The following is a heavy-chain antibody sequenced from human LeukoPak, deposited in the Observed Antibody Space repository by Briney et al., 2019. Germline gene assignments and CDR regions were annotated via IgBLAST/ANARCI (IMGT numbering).Heavy chain of an antibody. Sequence: SGGSLRLSCAASGFTFSSYAMNWVRQAPGKGLEWVSAISGSGGSTYYADSVKGRFTISRDNSKNTLYLQMNSLRAEDTAVYYCAKTTEWLVRFDYWGQGTLVTVSS. J-gene: IGHJ4*02. CDR1: GFTFSSYA. CDR2: ISGSGGST. V-gene: IGHV3-23*01. D-gene: IGHD6-19*01. CDR3: AKTTEWLVRFDY.